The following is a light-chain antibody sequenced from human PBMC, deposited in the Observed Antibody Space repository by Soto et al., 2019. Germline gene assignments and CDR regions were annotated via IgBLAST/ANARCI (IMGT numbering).Light chain of an antibody. V-gene: IGLV1-40*01. J-gene: IGLJ2*01. CDR3: ASYTRTTTLV. CDR2: ANN. Sequence: QSVLTQPPSVSGAPGQRVTISCTGSTSNIGAGYDVHWYQQVPGTTPKLLIYANNNRPSGVPDRFSGSKSGTSASLVITGLQAEDEADYYCASYTRTTTLVFGGGTKLTVL. CDR1: TSNIGAGYD.